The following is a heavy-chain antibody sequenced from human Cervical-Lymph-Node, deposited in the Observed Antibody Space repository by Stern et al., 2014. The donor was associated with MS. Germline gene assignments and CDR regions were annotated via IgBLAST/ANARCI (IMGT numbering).Heavy chain of an antibody. D-gene: IGHD1-26*01. CDR1: GYSFTNYW. V-gene: IGHV5-51*03. CDR2: IYPSDSDT. Sequence: QLVQSGAEVKKPGESLKISCKTAGYSFTNYWIGWVRQMPGKGLEWMGIIYPSDSDTRYSPSFQGQVIISADKSIGTAYLQWRSLKASDSGIYYCARGAPPENWGQGTLVTVSS. J-gene: IGHJ4*02. CDR3: ARGAPPEN.